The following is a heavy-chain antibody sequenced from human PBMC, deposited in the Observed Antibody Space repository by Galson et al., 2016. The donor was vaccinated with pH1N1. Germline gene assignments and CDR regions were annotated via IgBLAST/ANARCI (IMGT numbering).Heavy chain of an antibody. J-gene: IGHJ4*02. V-gene: IGHV5-51*01. CDR2: IYPRDSDT. CDR3: AREDPSGFYPH. D-gene: IGHD3-22*01. Sequence: QSGAEVKKSGESLKISCEASGYTFTDYWIGWVRQTPGTGLEWLGIIYPRDSDTRYRPSFPGHVTFSADESISSAYLQWNSLEPSDSCIYYCAREDPSGFYPHWGQGTLVTVSS. CDR1: GYTFTDYW.